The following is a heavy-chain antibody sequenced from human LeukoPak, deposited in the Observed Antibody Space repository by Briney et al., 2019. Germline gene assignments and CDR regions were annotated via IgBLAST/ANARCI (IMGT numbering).Heavy chain of an antibody. CDR2: INAGNGNT. D-gene: IGHD2-15*01. CDR3: ARYVVGSGSWFDP. V-gene: IGHV1-3*01. CDR1: GYTFTSYA. Sequence: ASVKVSCKASGYTFTSYAMHWVRQAPGQRLEWMGWINAGNGNTKYSQKFQGRVTITRDTSASTAYMELSSLRSEDTAVYYCARYVVGSGSWFDPWGQGTLAPSPQ. J-gene: IGHJ5*02.